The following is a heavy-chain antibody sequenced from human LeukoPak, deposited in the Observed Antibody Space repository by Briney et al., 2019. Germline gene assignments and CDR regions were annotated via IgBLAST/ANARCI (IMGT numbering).Heavy chain of an antibody. CDR1: GFTFSSYG. CDR2: IWYDGSHK. Sequence: GGSLRLSCAASGFTFSSYGMHWVRQAPGKGLERVADIWYDGSHKYYADSVKGRFTISRDNSKNTLHLQMNSLRAEDTAVYYCARDLLLWFGELSGDSDYWGQGTLVTVSS. CDR3: ARDLLLWFGELSGDSDY. D-gene: IGHD3-10*01. J-gene: IGHJ4*02. V-gene: IGHV3-33*01.